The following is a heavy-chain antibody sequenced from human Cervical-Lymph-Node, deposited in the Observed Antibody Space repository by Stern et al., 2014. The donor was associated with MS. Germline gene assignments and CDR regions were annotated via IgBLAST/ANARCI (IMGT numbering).Heavy chain of an antibody. Sequence: VQLVESGGGVVQPGWSLRLSCAASGFTFSSYALHWVRQPPGKGLERVGRISHDGRNEHYADSVKGRITIYRDNSKNTLYLQMNSLKPEDTAVYYCARDRGSSSWYSGWIDSWGQGTLVIAS. CDR2: ISHDGRNE. CDR1: GFTFSSYA. J-gene: IGHJ5*01. V-gene: IGHV3-30*01. D-gene: IGHD6-13*01. CDR3: ARDRGSSSWYSGWIDS.